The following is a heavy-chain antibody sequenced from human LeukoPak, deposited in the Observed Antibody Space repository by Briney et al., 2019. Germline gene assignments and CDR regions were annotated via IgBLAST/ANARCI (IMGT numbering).Heavy chain of an antibody. V-gene: IGHV4-39*01. CDR3: ARHGHGAKFDY. CDR1: GGSVTSYGYY. J-gene: IGHJ4*02. D-gene: IGHD4-17*01. Sequence: SETLSLTCTVSGGSVTSYGYYWGWIRQPPGKGLEWIGSISYGGTTYFNPSLQSRVTISVDTTKNQFSLNLGSVTGADTALYYCARHGHGAKFDYWGQGTLVTVSS. CDR2: ISYGGTT.